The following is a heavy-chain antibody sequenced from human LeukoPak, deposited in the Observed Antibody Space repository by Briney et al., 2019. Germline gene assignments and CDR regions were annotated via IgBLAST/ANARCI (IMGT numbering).Heavy chain of an antibody. Sequence: QSGRSLRLSCAASGFTFSSYGIHWVRQAPAKGLEEVAVIWYDGSTKSYPACAKGRLPIPRDDSKNTLYLQRNSLRAEATAVYYCAKARYYYASSGYFPLAYWGQRRSVTV. CDR1: GFTFSSYG. V-gene: IGHV3-33*06. CDR2: IWYDGSTK. D-gene: IGHD3-22*01. J-gene: IGHJ4*02. CDR3: AKARYYYASSGYFPLAY.